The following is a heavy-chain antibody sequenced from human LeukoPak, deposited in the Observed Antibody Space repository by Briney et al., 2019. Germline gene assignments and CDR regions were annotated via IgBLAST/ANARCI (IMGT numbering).Heavy chain of an antibody. D-gene: IGHD6-19*01. CDR1: GITLSIYA. CDR3: AATVAYTSGWYY. Sequence: GGSLRLSCAASGITLSIYAITWVRQAPGKGLEWVSTISSTGGTTYHADSAQGRFTISRDNFKNTLFLEMNSLRAEDTAVYYCAATVAYTSGWYYWGQGSLVTVSS. CDR2: ISSTGGTT. V-gene: IGHV3-23*01. J-gene: IGHJ4*02.